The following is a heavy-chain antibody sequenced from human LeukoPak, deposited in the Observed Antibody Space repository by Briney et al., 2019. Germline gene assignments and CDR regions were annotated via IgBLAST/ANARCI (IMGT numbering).Heavy chain of an antibody. CDR3: ARLPSAGYGYFED. D-gene: IGHD4-17*01. Sequence: PPETRCLTRTVSGESIRSFFCSWGRRHPGQGLEWNRFFYYTGSTIYNPALKSHVSISVDTSTIQLSLNVTSVTAADTAVYYCARLPSAGYGYFEDWGQGALVTVSS. V-gene: IGHV4-59*01. J-gene: IGHJ4*02. CDR1: GESIRSFF. CDR2: FYYTGST.